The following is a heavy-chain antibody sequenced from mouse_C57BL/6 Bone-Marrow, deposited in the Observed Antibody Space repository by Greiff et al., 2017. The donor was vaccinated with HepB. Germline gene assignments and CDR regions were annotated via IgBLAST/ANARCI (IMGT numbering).Heavy chain of an antibody. CDR3: ARPELGRGDYFDY. D-gene: IGHD4-1*01. V-gene: IGHV5-6*02. J-gene: IGHJ2*01. CDR2: ISSGGSYT. Sequence: DVMLVESGGDLVKPGGSLKLSCAASGFTFSGYGMSWVRQTPDKRLEWVATISSGGSYTYYPDSVKGRFTISRDNAKNTLYLQMSSLKSEDTAMYYCARPELGRGDYFDYWGQGTTLTVSS. CDR1: GFTFSGYG.